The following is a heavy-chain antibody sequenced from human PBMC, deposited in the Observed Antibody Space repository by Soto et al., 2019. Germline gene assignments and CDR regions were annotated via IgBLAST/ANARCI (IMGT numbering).Heavy chain of an antibody. V-gene: IGHV4-30-4*01. CDR1: GGSIRSEDHY. CDR3: ARDRPVGPFACKGDYGMDV. Sequence: QVQLQESGPGLVKASQTLSLTCTISGGSIRSEDHYWSWLRQSPGKGLEWIGPLYDSGATYRNEAIESRVTLSLGMSKNRFALPMRSVAAADTATYLCARDRPVGPFACKGDYGMDVWGQGNTVNVSS. CDR2: LYDSGAT. J-gene: IGHJ6*02.